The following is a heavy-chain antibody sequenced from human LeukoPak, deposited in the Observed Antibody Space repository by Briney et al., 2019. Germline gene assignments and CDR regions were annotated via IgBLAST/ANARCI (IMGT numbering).Heavy chain of an antibody. CDR2: ISSSSSYI. V-gene: IGHV3-21*01. J-gene: IGHJ4*02. D-gene: IGHD6-19*01. CDR1: GFTFSSYS. CDR3: ARAVAGTGDY. Sequence: GGSLRLYGAASGFTFSSYSMNWVRQAPGKGLEWVSSISSSSSYIYYADSVKGRFTISRDNAKNSLYLQMNSLRAEDTAVYYCARAVAGTGDYWGQGTLVTVSS.